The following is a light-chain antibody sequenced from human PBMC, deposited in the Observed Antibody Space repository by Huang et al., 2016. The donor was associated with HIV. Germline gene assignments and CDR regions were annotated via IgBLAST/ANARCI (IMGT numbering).Light chain of an antibody. Sequence: ETVLTQSPATLSLSPGERATLACRASQSVNSYLAWYHQKPGQTPRLRIYDASNRATGIPARFSGSGSGTDFTLTISSLEPEDFAVYYCQQRKYWPPITFGQGTRLEIK. CDR3: QQRKYWPPIT. CDR2: DAS. CDR1: QSVNSY. J-gene: IGKJ5*01. V-gene: IGKV3-11*01.